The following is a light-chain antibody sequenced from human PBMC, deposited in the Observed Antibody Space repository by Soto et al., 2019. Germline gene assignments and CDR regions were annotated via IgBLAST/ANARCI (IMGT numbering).Light chain of an antibody. CDR2: AAS. Sequence: DIQMTQSPSSLSASVGDEVTITCRASHTIMTYLNWYQLKPGKPPRLLIYAASSLQSGVPSRFSGSGSGTDFTLTLNSLQPEDFATYSCQQSYNSPQTFGQGAKVEIK. J-gene: IGKJ1*01. CDR1: HTIMTY. CDR3: QQSYNSPQT. V-gene: IGKV1-39*01.